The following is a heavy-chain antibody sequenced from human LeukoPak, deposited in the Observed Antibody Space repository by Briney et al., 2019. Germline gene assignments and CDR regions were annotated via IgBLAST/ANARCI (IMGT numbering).Heavy chain of an antibody. J-gene: IGHJ4*02. V-gene: IGHV3-33*01. CDR3: ARDYYDILTGKSDPGGDY. D-gene: IGHD3-9*01. Sequence: GGSLRLSCAASGFTFSSYGMHWVRQAPGKGLEWEAVIWYDGSNKYYADSVKGRFTISRDNSKNTLYLQMNSLRAEDAAVYYCARDYYDILTGKSDPGGDYWGQGTLVTVSS. CDR1: GFTFSSYG. CDR2: IWYDGSNK.